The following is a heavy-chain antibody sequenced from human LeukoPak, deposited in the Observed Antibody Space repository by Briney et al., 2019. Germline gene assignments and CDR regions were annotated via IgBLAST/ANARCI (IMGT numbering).Heavy chain of an antibody. J-gene: IGHJ6*02. CDR1: GGSISSSSYY. CDR2: IYYSGST. CDR3: ARGGYSYGYGDYYYYGMDV. D-gene: IGHD5-18*01. V-gene: IGHV4-39*07. Sequence: PSETLSLTCTVSGGSISSSSYYWGWIRQPPGKGLEWVGSIYYSGSTYYNPSLKSRVTISVDTSKNQFSLKLSSVTAADTAVYYCARGGYSYGYGDYYYYGMDVWGQGTTVTVSS.